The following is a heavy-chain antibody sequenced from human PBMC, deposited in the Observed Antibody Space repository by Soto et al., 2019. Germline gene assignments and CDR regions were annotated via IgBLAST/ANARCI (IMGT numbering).Heavy chain of an antibody. J-gene: IGHJ6*02. V-gene: IGHV3-30-3*01. CDR3: ARGTTTSAFSAMDV. Sequence: QVQLVESGGGVVQPGRSLRLSCAASVFTFSNNAMDWVRQAPGKGLEWVAVISYDGSNKYIAESVKGRFTISRDNSKNTLLLQMNSLRAEDTAVSYCARGTTTSAFSAMDVWGQGTTVTVSS. CDR1: VFTFSNNA. D-gene: IGHD1-1*01. CDR2: ISYDGSNK.